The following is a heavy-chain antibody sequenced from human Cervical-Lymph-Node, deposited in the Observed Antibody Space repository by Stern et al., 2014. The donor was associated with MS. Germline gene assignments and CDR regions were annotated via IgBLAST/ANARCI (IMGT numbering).Heavy chain of an antibody. CDR3: ARQRYFDY. V-gene: IGHV5-51*01. Sequence: VQLVQSGPEVKRPGESLKISCQASGYTFTSYWIGWVRQMPGKGLEWIAIIFPGGSDIRSSPSFQGQVTISADKSSSTAYLQWNNLKASDTAIYYCARQRYFDYWGQGTLVTVSS. J-gene: IGHJ4*02. CDR1: GYTFTSYW. CDR2: IFPGGSDI.